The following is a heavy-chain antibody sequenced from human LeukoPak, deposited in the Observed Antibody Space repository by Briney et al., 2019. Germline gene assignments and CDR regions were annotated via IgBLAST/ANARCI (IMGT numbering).Heavy chain of an antibody. D-gene: IGHD1-26*01. CDR2: ISSSGTGGKT. Sequence: SGGSLTLSCAASGFTLYTYGMTWVRQAQGKGLEWVSSISSSGTGGKTYYADSVKGRFTISRDTSKNSLSLQMNSLRAEDTAVYYCARDLVGATDYWGQGTLVTVSS. CDR1: GFTLYTYG. CDR3: ARDLVGATDY. J-gene: IGHJ4*02. V-gene: IGHV3-23*01.